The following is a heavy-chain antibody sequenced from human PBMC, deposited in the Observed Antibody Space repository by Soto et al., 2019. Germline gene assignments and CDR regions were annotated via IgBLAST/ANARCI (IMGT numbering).Heavy chain of an antibody. CDR3: ARMASAGTLNWFDP. Sequence: QVQLVQSGAEVKEPGASVRVSCKASGYTFINFDISWVRQAAGQGLEWLGWMNPGSGKTGYASKFQDRVAMTRDASTGTSHLELSSLTSDDTEVYYCARMASAGTLNWFDPWGQGTLVTVSS. V-gene: IGHV1-8*02. J-gene: IGHJ5*02. CDR2: MNPGSGKT. CDR1: GYTFINFD. D-gene: IGHD6-13*01.